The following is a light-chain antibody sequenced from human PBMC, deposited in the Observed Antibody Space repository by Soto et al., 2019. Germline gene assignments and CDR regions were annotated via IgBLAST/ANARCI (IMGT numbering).Light chain of an antibody. CDR2: GAS. V-gene: IGKV3-20*01. Sequence: EIVLTQSPGTLSLSPGERATLSCRASQSVSSTNLAWFHQKPGQAHRLLIYGASSRATGIPDRFSGSGSGTDFTLTISRLEPEDFAVYYCQQYGISTRTFGQGTKLEIK. J-gene: IGKJ2*01. CDR1: QSVSSTN. CDR3: QQYGISTRT.